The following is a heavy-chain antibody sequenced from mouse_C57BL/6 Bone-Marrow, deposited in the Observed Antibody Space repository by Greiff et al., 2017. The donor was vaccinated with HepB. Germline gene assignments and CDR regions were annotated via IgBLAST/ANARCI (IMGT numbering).Heavy chain of an antibody. V-gene: IGHV1-54*01. CDR3: ASAGDYGRGAWFAY. J-gene: IGHJ3*01. Sequence: QVQLQQSGAELVRPGTSVKVSCKASGYAFTNYLIEWVKQRPGQGLEWIGVINPGSGGTNYNEKFKGKATLTADKSSSTAYMQLSSLTSEDSAVYFCASAGDYGRGAWFAYWGQGTLVTVSA. CDR2: INPGSGGT. CDR1: GYAFTNYL. D-gene: IGHD2-4*01.